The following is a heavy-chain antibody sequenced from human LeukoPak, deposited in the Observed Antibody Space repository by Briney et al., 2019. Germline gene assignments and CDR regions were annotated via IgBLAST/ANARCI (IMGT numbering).Heavy chain of an antibody. D-gene: IGHD6-13*01. CDR3: AKAATIADPATLAHRTFDS. CDR2: INSDGSST. CDR1: GFTFSSYW. J-gene: IGHJ4*02. Sequence: GGSLRLSCAVSGFTFSSYWMHWVRQAPGKGLVWVSRINSDGSSTNYADSVKGRFTISRDNSKNTLYLQIISLRADDTAIYYCAKAATIADPATLAHRTFDSWGRGTLVTVSS. V-gene: IGHV3-74*01.